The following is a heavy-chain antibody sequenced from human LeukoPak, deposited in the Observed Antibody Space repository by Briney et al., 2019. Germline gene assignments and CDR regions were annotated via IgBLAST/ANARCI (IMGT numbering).Heavy chain of an antibody. J-gene: IGHJ6*02. D-gene: IGHD1-26*01. CDR2: ISWDGGST. CDR3: AKDMVGVNGGSYWAHYYYYGMDV. CDR1: GFTFDDYA. Sequence: GGSLRLSCAASGFTFDDYAMHWVRHAPGKGLEWVSLISWDGGSTYYADSVKGRFTISRYNSKNSLYLQMNSLRAEDTALYYCAKDMVGVNGGSYWAHYYYYGMDVWGQGTTVTVSS. V-gene: IGHV3-43D*03.